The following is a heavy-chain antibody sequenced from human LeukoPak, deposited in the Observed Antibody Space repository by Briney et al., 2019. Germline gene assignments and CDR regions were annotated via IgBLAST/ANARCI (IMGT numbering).Heavy chain of an antibody. CDR2: IYSGGST. CDR1: GFTVSSNY. J-gene: IGHJ4*02. V-gene: IGHV3-66*01. D-gene: IGHD3-22*01. CDR3: ARVYYYDSSGYYPIPDY. Sequence: GGSLRLSCAASGFTVSSNYMSWVRQAPGKGLEWVSVIYSGGSTYYADSVKGRFTISRDNSKNTLYLQMNSLRAEDTAVHYCARVYYYDSSGYYPIPDYWGQGTLVTVSS.